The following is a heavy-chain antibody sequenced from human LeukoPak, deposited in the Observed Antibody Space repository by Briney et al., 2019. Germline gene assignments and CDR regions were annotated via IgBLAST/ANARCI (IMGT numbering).Heavy chain of an antibody. V-gene: IGHV3-23*01. CDR2: ISGRGGST. J-gene: IGHJ4*02. D-gene: IGHD2-15*01. CDR1: GFTFGTYA. CDR3: AKEGTIVVVVAATSHFDY. Sequence: PGGSLRLSCAASGFTFGTYAMSWVRQAPGKGLEWVSAISGRGGSTYYADSVKGRFTISRDNSKNTLYLQMNSLRAEDTAVYYCAKEGTIVVVVAATSHFDYWGQGTLVTVSS.